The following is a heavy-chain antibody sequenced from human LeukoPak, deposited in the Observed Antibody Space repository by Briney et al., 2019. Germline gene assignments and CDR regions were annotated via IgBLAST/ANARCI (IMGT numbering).Heavy chain of an antibody. CDR3: ASRRSLLWFGEFPFDY. CDR2: INHSGST. CDR1: GGSFSGYY. J-gene: IGHJ4*02. Sequence: SETLSLTCAVYGGSFSGYYWGWIRQPPGKGLEWIGEINHSGSTNYNPSLKSRVTMSVDTSKNQFSLKLSSVTAADTAVYYCASRRSLLWFGEFPFDYWGQGTLVTVSS. V-gene: IGHV4-34*01. D-gene: IGHD3-10*01.